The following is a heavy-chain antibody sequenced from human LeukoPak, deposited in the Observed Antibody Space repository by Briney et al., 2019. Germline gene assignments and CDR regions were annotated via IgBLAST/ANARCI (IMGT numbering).Heavy chain of an antibody. J-gene: IGHJ4*02. CDR2: ISSSSSYI. CDR3: ARGYLDCGGDCSDY. Sequence: GGSLRLSCAASGFTFSSYSMNWVRQAPGKGLEWFSSISSSSSYIYYADSVKGRFTISRDNAKNSLYLQMNSLRAEDTAVYYCARGYLDCGGDCSDYWGQGTLVTVSS. CDR1: GFTFSSYS. D-gene: IGHD2-21*02. V-gene: IGHV3-21*01.